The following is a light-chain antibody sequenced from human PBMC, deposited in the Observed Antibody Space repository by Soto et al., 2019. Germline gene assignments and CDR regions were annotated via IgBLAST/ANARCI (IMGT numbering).Light chain of an antibody. CDR2: EVT. V-gene: IGLV2-18*02. CDR1: SSDVGSYNR. Sequence: QSALTQPPSVSGSPGQSVTISCTGTSSDVGSYNRVSWYQQPPGTAPKLIIYEVTNRPSGVPDRFSGSKSGNTASLTISGLLAEDEADYYCSSYTSSSTVVFGGGTQLTVL. J-gene: IGLJ2*01. CDR3: SSYTSSSTVV.